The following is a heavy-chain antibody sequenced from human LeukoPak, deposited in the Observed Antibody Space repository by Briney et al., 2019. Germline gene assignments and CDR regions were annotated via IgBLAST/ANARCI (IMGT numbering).Heavy chain of an antibody. D-gene: IGHD3-22*01. Sequence: ASVKVSCKASGYTFTGYYMHWVRQAPGQGLEWMGWINPNSGGTNYAQKFQGRVTMTRDTSISTAYMELSRLRSDDTAVYYCARGDRSRRYYYYMDVWGKGTTVTVSS. J-gene: IGHJ6*03. V-gene: IGHV1-2*02. CDR3: ARGDRSRRYYYYMDV. CDR1: GYTFTGYY. CDR2: INPNSGGT.